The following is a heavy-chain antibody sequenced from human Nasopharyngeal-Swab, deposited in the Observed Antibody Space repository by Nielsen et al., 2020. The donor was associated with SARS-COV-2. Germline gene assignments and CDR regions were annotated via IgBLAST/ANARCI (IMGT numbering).Heavy chain of an antibody. CDR1: GFTFSSHW. CDR2: IKPDGSEK. J-gene: IGHJ4*02. V-gene: IGHV3-7*03. CDR3: ARDYWWSFDY. D-gene: IGHD2-15*01. Sequence: GGSLRLSCAASGFTFSSHWMNWLRQAPGKGLEWVAIIKPDGSEKYYVDSVKGRFNISRDNAKNSLYLQMNSLRAEDTAVYYCARDYWWSFDYWGQGTLVTVSS.